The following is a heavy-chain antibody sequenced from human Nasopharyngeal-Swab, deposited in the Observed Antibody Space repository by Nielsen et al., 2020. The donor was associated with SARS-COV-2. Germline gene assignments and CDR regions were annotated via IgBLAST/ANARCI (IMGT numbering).Heavy chain of an antibody. J-gene: IGHJ4*02. CDR3: ARGGNNWNDY. D-gene: IGHD1-20*01. V-gene: IGHV1-18*01. Sequence: ASVKVSCKASGYIFTSYDISWVRQARGQGLEWMGWIGAYNGNTNYAQKFQDRVTMTTDTSTSTVYMELRSLRSDDTAVYYCARGGNNWNDYWGQGTLVTVSS. CDR2: IGAYNGNT. CDR1: GYIFTSYD.